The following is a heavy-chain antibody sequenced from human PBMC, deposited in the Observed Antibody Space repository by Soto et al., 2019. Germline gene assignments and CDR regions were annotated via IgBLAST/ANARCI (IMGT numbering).Heavy chain of an antibody. D-gene: IGHD1-26*01. CDR2: ISGDGSRT. Sequence: EVQVVESGGDSVQPGGSLRLSCSTSGFTFSSYWMHWVSQAPGKGLVWVSRISGDGSRTYYADSVQGRFTISRDNAKNTLYLQRSSLRAEDTVVYYCARGLSGYYGMDGWGQGTTVSVFS. V-gene: IGHV3-74*01. J-gene: IGHJ6*02. CDR1: GFTFSSYW. CDR3: ARGLSGYYGMDG.